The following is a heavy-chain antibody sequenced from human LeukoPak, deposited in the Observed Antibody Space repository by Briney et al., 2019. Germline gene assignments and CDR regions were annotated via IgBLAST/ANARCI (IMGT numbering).Heavy chain of an antibody. D-gene: IGHD6-13*01. CDR3: ASDIRYSSSWYVGDYYYGMDV. V-gene: IGHV1-18*01. J-gene: IGHJ6*02. CDR1: GYTFTSYG. CDR2: ISAYNGNT. Sequence: ASVKVSCKASGYTFTSYGISWVRQAPGQGLEWMGWISAYNGNTNYAQKLQGRVTMTTDTSTSTAYMELRSLRSDGTAVYYCASDIRYSSSWYVGDYYYGMDVWGQGTTVTVSS.